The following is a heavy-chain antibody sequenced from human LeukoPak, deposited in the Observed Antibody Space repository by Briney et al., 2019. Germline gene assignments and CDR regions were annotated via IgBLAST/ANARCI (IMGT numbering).Heavy chain of an antibody. D-gene: IGHD1-26*01. V-gene: IGHV3-73*01. J-gene: IGHJ4*02. CDR1: GFTFSDSS. Sequence: GGSLTLSCAASGFTFSDSSMHWIRQASGKGLEWVGRVRDKTNSYATGYGESVKGRFTISRDDSKNTAYLEMSSLRVEDTAVYYCTRQRPQTGSLDYWGQGALVTVSS. CDR3: TRQRPQTGSLDY. CDR2: VRDKTNSYAT.